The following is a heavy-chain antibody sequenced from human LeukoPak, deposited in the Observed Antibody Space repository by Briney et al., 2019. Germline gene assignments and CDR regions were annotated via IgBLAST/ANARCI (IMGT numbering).Heavy chain of an antibody. V-gene: IGHV3-23*01. CDR2: ISGSGGST. CDR1: GFTFSSYA. Sequence: GGSLRLSCAASGFTFSSYAMSWVRQAPGKGLEWVSAISGSGGSTYYADSVKGRFTISRDNSKNTLYLQMNSLRAEDTAVYYCAKATFFSGSYFYFGYWGQGTLVTVSS. J-gene: IGHJ4*02. CDR3: AKATFFSGSYFYFGY. D-gene: IGHD1-26*01.